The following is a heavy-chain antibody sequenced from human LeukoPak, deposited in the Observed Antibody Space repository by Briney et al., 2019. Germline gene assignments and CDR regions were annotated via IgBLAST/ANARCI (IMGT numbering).Heavy chain of an antibody. V-gene: IGHV5-51*01. CDR3: ARRVGSSSWYGVYYYMDV. Sequence: GESLKISCKGSGYSFTSYWIGWVRQMPGKGLEWMGIIYPGDSDTRYSPSFQGQVTISADKSISTASLQWSSLKASDTAMYYCARRVGSSSWYGVYYYMDVWGKGTTVTVSS. CDR2: IYPGDSDT. J-gene: IGHJ6*03. D-gene: IGHD6-13*01. CDR1: GYSFTSYW.